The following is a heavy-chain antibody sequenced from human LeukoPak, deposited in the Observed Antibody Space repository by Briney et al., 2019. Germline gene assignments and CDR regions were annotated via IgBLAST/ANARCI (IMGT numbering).Heavy chain of an antibody. CDR1: GFIFSHYG. Sequence: PGGSLRLSCAASGFIFSHYGRSWVRQAPGKGLEWVSSIRDRGDSTYYADSVKGRFTISRANSQNTVDLRMHSLRAEDTARYYCTKDLSGSDWAADLWGQGTLVTVSS. CDR3: TKDLSGSDWAADL. V-gene: IGHV3-23*01. J-gene: IGHJ5*02. D-gene: IGHD1-26*01. CDR2: IRDRGDST.